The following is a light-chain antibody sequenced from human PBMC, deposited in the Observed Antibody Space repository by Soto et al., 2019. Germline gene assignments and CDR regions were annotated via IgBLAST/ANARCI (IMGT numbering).Light chain of an antibody. CDR3: YSYTTSSTYV. V-gene: IGLV2-14*01. Sequence: QSVLTQPASVSGSPGQSITISCTGTSSDVGGYNYVSWYQQHPAKVPKLMIYDVSNRPSGVSDRFSGSKSGNTASLTISGLQDEDEADYYCYSYTTSSTYVFGTGTKVTVL. CDR2: DVS. CDR1: SSDVGGYNY. J-gene: IGLJ1*01.